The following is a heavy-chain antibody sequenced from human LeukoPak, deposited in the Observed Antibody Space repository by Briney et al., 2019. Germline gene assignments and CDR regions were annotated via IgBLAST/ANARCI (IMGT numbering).Heavy chain of an antibody. J-gene: IGHJ4*02. V-gene: IGHV4-39*01. CDR3: ARHGILTGSLFDY. Sequence: SETLSLTCTVSGGSISSSSYYWGWIRQPPGTGLEWIGSIYYSGSTYYNPSLKSRVTISVDTSKNQFSLKLSSVTAADTAVYYCARHGILTGSLFDYWGQGTLVTVSS. CDR2: IYYSGST. CDR1: GGSISSSSYY. D-gene: IGHD3-9*01.